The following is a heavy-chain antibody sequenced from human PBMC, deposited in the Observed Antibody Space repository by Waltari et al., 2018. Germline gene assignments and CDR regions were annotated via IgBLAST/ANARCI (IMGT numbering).Heavy chain of an antibody. J-gene: IGHJ6*03. D-gene: IGHD4-17*01. CDR1: GGSFIGYY. V-gene: IGHV4-34*01. CDR3: ARRHGGAYYYYYMDV. Sequence: QVQLQQWGAGLLKPSETLSPPCAVYGGSFIGYYWSWIRPPPGKGLEWIGEINHSGSTNYNPSLKSRVTISVDTSKNQFSLKLSSVTAADTAVYYCARRHGGAYYYYYMDVWGKGTTVTVSS. CDR2: INHSGST.